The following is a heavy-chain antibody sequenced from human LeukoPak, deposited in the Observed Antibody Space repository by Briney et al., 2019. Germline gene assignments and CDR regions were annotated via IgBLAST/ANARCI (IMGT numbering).Heavy chain of an antibody. Sequence: GGSLRLSCAASGFTFSSYAMSWVRQAPGKGLEWVSAISGSGGSTYYADSVKGRFTISRDNSKNTLYLQMNSLRAEDTAVYYCAKVVDYDSSGANAFDIWGQGTMVTVSS. CDR3: AKVVDYDSSGANAFDI. J-gene: IGHJ3*02. CDR2: ISGSGGST. CDR1: GFTFSSYA. V-gene: IGHV3-23*01. D-gene: IGHD3-22*01.